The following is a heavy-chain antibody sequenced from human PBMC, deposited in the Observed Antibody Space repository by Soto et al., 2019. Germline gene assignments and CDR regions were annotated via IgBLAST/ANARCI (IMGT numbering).Heavy chain of an antibody. J-gene: IGHJ6*02. D-gene: IGHD1-26*01. CDR2: LGFDGGGR. V-gene: IGHV3-23*01. CDR1: GFTFSSYA. Sequence: EVQLLESGGGLVQPGGSLRLSCAASGFTFSSYAMSWVRQAPGKGLEWVAVLGFDGGGRYYADSVKGRFTISRDNSKKMLYLQMDSLRAEDTALYYCAREPVGPDYAMDVWGQGTTVTVSS. CDR3: AREPVGPDYAMDV.